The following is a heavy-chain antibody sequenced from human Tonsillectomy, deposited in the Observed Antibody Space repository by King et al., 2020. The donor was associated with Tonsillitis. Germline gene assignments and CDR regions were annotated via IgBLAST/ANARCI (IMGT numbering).Heavy chain of an antibody. D-gene: IGHD2/OR15-2a*01. J-gene: IGHJ6*02. V-gene: IGHV3-53*04. Sequence: VQLVESGGTLVQPGGSLRLSCAASTFTVTTNSMNWVRQAPGKGLEWLSVIYSGGATYYADSVKGRFTLSRHNSKNTLYLQMNSLRVEDTAVYYCATTGRSDYFHGMDVWGQGTTVIVSS. CDR2: IYSGGAT. CDR3: ATTGRSDYFHGMDV. CDR1: TFTVTTNS.